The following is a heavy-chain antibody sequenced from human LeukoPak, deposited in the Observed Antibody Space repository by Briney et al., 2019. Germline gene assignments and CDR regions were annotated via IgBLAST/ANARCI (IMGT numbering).Heavy chain of an antibody. CDR2: ISAYNGNT. CDR1: GYTFTSYG. CDR3: ARSGYCSGGSCSPNGAFDI. D-gene: IGHD2-15*01. Sequence: EASVKVSCKASGYTFTSYGISWVRQAPGQGLEWMGWISAYNGNTNYAQKLQGRVTMTTDTSTSTAYMELRRLRSDDTAVYYCARSGYCSGGSCSPNGAFDIWGQGTMVTVSS. V-gene: IGHV1-18*01. J-gene: IGHJ3*02.